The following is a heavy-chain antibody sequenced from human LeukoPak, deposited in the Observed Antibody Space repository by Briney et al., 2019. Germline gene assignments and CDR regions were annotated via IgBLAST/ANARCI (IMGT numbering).Heavy chain of an antibody. CDR1: GGSISSSSYY. J-gene: IGHJ1*01. D-gene: IGHD6-13*01. CDR3: ARPTPPAIAAAGILH. CDR2: IYYSGST. Sequence: SETLSLTCTVSGGSISSSSYYWGWIRQPPGKWLEWIGSIYYSGSTYYNPSLKSRVTISVDTSKNQFSLKLSSATVADTAVYYCARPTPPAIAAAGILHWGQGTLVTVSS. V-gene: IGHV4-39*01.